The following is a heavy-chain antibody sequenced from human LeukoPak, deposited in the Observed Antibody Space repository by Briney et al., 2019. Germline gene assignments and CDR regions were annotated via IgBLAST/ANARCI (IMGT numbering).Heavy chain of an antibody. CDR2: IYYSGST. J-gene: IGHJ6*03. V-gene: IGHV4-59*01. CDR1: GGSISSYY. D-gene: IGHD5-18*01. Sequence: SETLSLTCTVSGGSISSYYWSWIRQPPGKGLEWIGYIYYSGSTNYNPSLKSRVTISVDTSKNQFSLKLSSVTAADTAVYYCARLSGYSYGNYNYYYMDVWGKGTTVTISS. CDR3: ARLSGYSYGNYNYYYMDV.